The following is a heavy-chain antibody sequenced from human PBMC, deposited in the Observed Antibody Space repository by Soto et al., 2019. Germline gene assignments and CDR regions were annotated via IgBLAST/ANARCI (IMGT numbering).Heavy chain of an antibody. V-gene: IGHV4-4*02. J-gene: IGHJ4*02. CDR1: GGSISSSKW. Sequence: QVHPQESGPGLVKPSGTLSLTCAVSGGSISSSKWWSWVRQPPGKGLEWIGEIDHSGSTNYNPSLKSRVTIPVDKSGNQVSVKLNSVTAAVTAVYYCASEWIHGYWGQGTLVNVSS. D-gene: IGHD5-18*01. CDR2: IDHSGST. CDR3: ASEWIHGY.